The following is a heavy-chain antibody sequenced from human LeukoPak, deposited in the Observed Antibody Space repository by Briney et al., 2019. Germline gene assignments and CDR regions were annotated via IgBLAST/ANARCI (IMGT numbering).Heavy chain of an antibody. CDR2: IYYSGST. CDR1: GGSINSYY. D-gene: IGHD6-13*01. V-gene: IGHV4-59*08. J-gene: IGHJ3*02. CDR3: AGREGTWYGPFDI. Sequence: SETLSLTCTVSGGSINSYYWSWTRQPPGKGLEWIGYIYYSGSTDYNPSLKSRVTISIDTSKNQFSLKLTSVTAADTAVYYCAGREGTWYGPFDIWGQGTVVTVFS.